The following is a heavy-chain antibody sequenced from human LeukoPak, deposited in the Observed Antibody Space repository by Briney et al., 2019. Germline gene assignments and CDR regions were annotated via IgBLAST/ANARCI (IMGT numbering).Heavy chain of an antibody. J-gene: IGHJ4*02. Sequence: VASVKVSCKASGVTFTSYAISWVRQAPGQGLEWMGWIITISGTTNYAETVQGRVTITRDKAKSTAYMEVSSLRAEDTAVYYCAKDRIAAHAFDYGGQGTLVTVSS. D-gene: IGHD6-13*01. CDR3: AKDRIAAHAFDY. CDR2: IITISGTT. V-gene: IGHV1-69*05. CDR1: GVTFTSYA.